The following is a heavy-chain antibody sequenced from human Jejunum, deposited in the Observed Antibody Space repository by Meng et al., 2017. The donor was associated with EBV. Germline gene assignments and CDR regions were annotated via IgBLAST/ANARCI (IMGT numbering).Heavy chain of an antibody. Sequence: QVQRVQYGSELKKPGASVKVACKASGYTFTSSGINWVRQAPGQGLEWMGWINTNTGYPTYAQDFTGRFVFSLDTSVSTAYLQITSLSTEDNAVYYCARVRPGGGWFDPWGQGTLVTVSS. CDR3: ARVRPGGGWFDP. D-gene: IGHD2-8*02. J-gene: IGHJ5*02. CDR2: INTNTGYP. CDR1: GYTFTSSG. V-gene: IGHV7-4-1*02.